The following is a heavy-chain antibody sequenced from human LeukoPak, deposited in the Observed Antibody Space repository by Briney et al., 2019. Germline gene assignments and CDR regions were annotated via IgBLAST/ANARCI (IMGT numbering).Heavy chain of an antibody. V-gene: IGHV3-64D*06. D-gene: IGHD2-21*02. CDR2: ISSNGGST. CDR3: VKGIVVVTARAFDY. Sequence: GGSLRLSCSASGFTFSSYAMHWVRQAPGKGLEYVSAISSNGGSTYYADSVKGRFTISRDNSKNTLFLQMSSLRPEDTAVYYCVKGIVVVTARAFDYWGQGTLVTVSS. J-gene: IGHJ4*02. CDR1: GFTFSSYA.